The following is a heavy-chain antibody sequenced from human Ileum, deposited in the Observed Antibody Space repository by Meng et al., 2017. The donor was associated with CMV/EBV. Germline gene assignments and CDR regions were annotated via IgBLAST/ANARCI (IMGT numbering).Heavy chain of an antibody. V-gene: IGHV4-39*07. J-gene: IGHJ4*02. D-gene: IGHD4-23*01. CDR3: TKDRGNYIVDF. CDR2: IYYTGAT. Sequence: QLQLQESGPGSVKPSETLSLICSVSSGSITSDGHYWGWIRQPPGKGLEWIGSIYYTGATFYNPSLKSRITVSIDTSKNQFSLNLMSMTAADTAVYYCTKDRGNYIVDFWCQGTLVTVSS. CDR1: SGSITSDGHY.